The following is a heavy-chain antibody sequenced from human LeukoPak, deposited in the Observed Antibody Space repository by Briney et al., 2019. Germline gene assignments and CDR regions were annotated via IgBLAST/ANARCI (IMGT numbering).Heavy chain of an antibody. D-gene: IGHD4-11*01. Sequence: GGSLRLSCAASGFTFSSYGMHWVRHAHGKGLEWVAFIQSDGSTKEYADSVKGRFAISRDNSKNTVYLQMNSLRADDTAVHYCAKASSTVRNGRANWFEPRGQGALVTVSS. CDR1: GFTFSSYG. CDR2: IQSDGSTK. CDR3: AKASSTVRNGRANWFEP. V-gene: IGHV3-30*02. J-gene: IGHJ5*02.